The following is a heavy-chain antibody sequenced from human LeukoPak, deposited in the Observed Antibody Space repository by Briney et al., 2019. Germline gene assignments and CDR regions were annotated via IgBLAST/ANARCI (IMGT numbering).Heavy chain of an antibody. Sequence: GGSLRLSCAASGFTVSSNYMSWVRQAPGKGLEGVSVIYSGGSTYYADSVKGRFTISRDNSKNTLCLQMNSLRAEDTAVYYCARTREPTYYFDYWGQGTLVTVSS. CDR1: GFTVSSNY. D-gene: IGHD1-26*01. CDR3: ARTREPTYYFDY. J-gene: IGHJ4*02. V-gene: IGHV3-53*01. CDR2: IYSGGST.